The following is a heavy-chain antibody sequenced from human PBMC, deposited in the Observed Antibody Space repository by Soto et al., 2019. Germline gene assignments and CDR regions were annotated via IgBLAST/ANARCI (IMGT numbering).Heavy chain of an antibody. CDR1: GFIFSRYS. D-gene: IGHD3-22*01. J-gene: IGHJ6*02. CDR2: ITTTGTTI. CDR3: TRDRSQYDSGPYYGLDV. V-gene: IGHV3-48*02. Sequence: EVQLVESGGGLVQPGGSLRLSCAASGFIFSRYSMNWVRQAPGKGLEWVSYITTTGTTIYYAASVRGRFTISRDNAKNSLFLQMSSLRDEDTAVYFCTRDRSQYDSGPYYGLDVWGQGPTFTVSS.